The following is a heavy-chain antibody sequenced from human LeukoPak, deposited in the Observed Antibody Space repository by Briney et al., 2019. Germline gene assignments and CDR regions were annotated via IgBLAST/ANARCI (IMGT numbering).Heavy chain of an antibody. J-gene: IGHJ6*03. Sequence: ASVKVSCKASGYTFTSYGISWVRQAPGQGLEWMGGIIPIFGTANYAQKFQGRVTITADKSTSTAYMELSSLRSEDTAVYYCARGAAGTSDYYYYYMDVWGKGTTVTVSS. V-gene: IGHV1-69*06. D-gene: IGHD6-13*01. CDR3: ARGAAGTSDYYYYYMDV. CDR1: GYTFTSYG. CDR2: IIPIFGTA.